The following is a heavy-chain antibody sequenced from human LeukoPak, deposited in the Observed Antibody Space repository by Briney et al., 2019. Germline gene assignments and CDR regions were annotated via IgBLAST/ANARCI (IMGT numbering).Heavy chain of an antibody. CDR1: GFTFSSYA. CDR2: ISGSGGSA. V-gene: IGHV3-23*01. Sequence: GGSLRLSCEASGFTFSSYAMSWVRQAPGKGLEWVSTISGSGGSAYYADSVKGRFTIPRDNSKKTLYLQMNSLRAEDTATYYCVKASWGYCSGGSCYSDYWGQGNLVTVSS. D-gene: IGHD2-15*01. J-gene: IGHJ4*02. CDR3: VKASWGYCSGGSCYSDY.